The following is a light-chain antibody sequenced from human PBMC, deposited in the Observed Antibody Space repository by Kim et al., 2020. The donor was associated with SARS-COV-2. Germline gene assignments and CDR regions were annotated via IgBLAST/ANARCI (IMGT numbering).Light chain of an antibody. Sequence: GQRPTPSCRASQIVCNNCLAWDQQKPGQAPRLLISSASTRATAIPDRFSGSGSGTDFTLSISRLEPEDSAVYYCQQYGIAPPYTFGQGTKLEI. CDR1: QIVCNNC. CDR2: SAS. CDR3: QQYGIAPPYT. V-gene: IGKV3-20*01. J-gene: IGKJ2*01.